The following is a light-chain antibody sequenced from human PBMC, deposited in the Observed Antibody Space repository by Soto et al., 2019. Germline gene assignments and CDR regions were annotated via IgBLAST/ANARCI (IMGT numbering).Light chain of an antibody. CDR3: QQYDNLPYT. Sequence: DIQMTQSPSSLSASVGDRVTITCQASQDISNYLNWYQLKPGKAPKLLIYDASNLETGVPSRFSGRGSGTDFTFTISSLQPEDVATYYCQQYDNLPYTFGQGTKLEIK. V-gene: IGKV1-33*01. CDR2: DAS. CDR1: QDISNY. J-gene: IGKJ2*01.